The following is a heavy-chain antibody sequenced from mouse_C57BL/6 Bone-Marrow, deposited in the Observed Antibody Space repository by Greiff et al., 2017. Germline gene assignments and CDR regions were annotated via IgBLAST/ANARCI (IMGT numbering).Heavy chain of an antibody. CDR3: TTDYSILWFAY. CDR1: GFNIKDYY. J-gene: IGHJ3*01. V-gene: IGHV14-1*01. CDR2: IDPADGDT. D-gene: IGHD2-5*01. Sequence: EVQLQQSGAELVRPGASVKLSCTASGFNIKDYYMHWVKQRPEQGLEWIGRIDPADGDTEYAPKFQGKATMTADTSSNTAYRQLSSLTSEDTAVYYCTTDYSILWFAYWGQGTLVTVSA.